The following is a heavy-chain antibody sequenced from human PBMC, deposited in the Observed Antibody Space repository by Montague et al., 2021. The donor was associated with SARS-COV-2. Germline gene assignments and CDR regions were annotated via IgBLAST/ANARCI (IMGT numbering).Heavy chain of an antibody. CDR2: ISYDGSNK. J-gene: IGHJ6*02. CDR3: ARSGEGFMVRGVINGMDV. D-gene: IGHD3-10*01. V-gene: IGHV3-30*04. CDR1: GFTFSSYA. Sequence: SLRLSCAASGFTFSSYAMHWVRQAPGKGLEWVAVISYDGSNKYYADSVKGRFTISRDNSKNTLYLQMNSLRAEDTAVCYCARSGEGFMVRGVINGMDVWGQGTTVTVSS.